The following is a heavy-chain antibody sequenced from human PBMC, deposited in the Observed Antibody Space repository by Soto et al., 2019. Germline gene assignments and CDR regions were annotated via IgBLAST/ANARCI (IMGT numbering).Heavy chain of an antibody. J-gene: IGHJ6*02. CDR3: ASHFTGVLVLGASPPGGDNYGWDV. CDR2: IIPILDIP. D-gene: IGHD2-15*01. V-gene: IGHV1-69*02. CDR1: GGTFSRYT. Sequence: QVQLVQSGAEVKKPGSSVKVSCKASGGTFSRYTFTWVRQAPGQGLEWMGRIIPILDIPNYAQNFQGRVTITAVKSTSTAYMELSSLTSDDTAGYYCASHFTGVLVLGASPPGGDNYGWDVWGQGTTVTVSS.